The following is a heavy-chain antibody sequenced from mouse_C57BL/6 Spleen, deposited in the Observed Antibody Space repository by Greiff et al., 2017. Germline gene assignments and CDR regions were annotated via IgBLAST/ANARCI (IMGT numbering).Heavy chain of an antibody. D-gene: IGHD1-1*01. CDR3: AREVYYGSSYGYFDV. V-gene: IGHV1-61*01. CDR1: GYTFTSYW. J-gene: IGHJ1*03. Sequence: QVQLKQSGAELVRPGSSVKLSCKASGYTFTSYWMDWVKQRPGQGLEWIGNIYPSDSETHYNQKFKDKATLTVDKSSSTAYMQLSSLTSEDSAVYYCAREVYYGSSYGYFDVWGTGTTVTVSS. CDR2: IYPSDSET.